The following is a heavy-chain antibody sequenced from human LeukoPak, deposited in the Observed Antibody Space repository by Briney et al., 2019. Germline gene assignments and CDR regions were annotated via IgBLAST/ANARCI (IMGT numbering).Heavy chain of an antibody. V-gene: IGHV4-4*07. Sequence: SDTLSLTCTVSGGSFSGYYWSWIRQPAGRGLEWIGHISTTGSTSYNPSLRSRGTTSIDTSKNQFSLRLSSVTAADTAVYYCARGGMITFGGVIVPRPFDCWGQGTLVTVSS. D-gene: IGHD3-16*02. CDR2: ISTTGST. J-gene: IGHJ4*02. CDR3: ARGGMITFGGVIVPRPFDC. CDR1: GGSFSGYY.